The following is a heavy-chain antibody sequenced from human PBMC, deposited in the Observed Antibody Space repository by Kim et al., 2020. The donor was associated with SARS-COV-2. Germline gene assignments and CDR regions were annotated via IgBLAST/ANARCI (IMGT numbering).Heavy chain of an antibody. V-gene: IGHV4-39*01. J-gene: IGHJ5*02. D-gene: IGHD3-10*01. CDR2: IYYSGST. CDR3: ARHTDYGSGLFDP. Sequence: SETLSLTCTVSGGSISSSSYYWGWIRQPPGKGLEWIGSIYYSGSTYYNPSLKSRVTISVDTSKNQFSLKLSSVTAADTAVYYCARHTDYGSGLFDPWGQGTLVTVSS. CDR1: GGSISSSSYY.